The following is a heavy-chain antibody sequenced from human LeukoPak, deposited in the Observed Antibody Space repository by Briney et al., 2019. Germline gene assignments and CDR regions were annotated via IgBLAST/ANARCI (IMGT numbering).Heavy chain of an antibody. CDR2: ISSSGSTI. J-gene: IGHJ4*02. V-gene: IGHV3-48*03. CDR3: ARRGSSGWYDY. D-gene: IGHD6-19*01. Sequence: PGGSLRLSCAASGFTFSSYEMNWVRQAPGKGLEWVSYISSSGSTIYYAASVKGRFTISRDNAKNSLYLQMNSLRAEDTAVYYCARRGSSGWYDYWGQGTLVTVSS. CDR1: GFTFSSYE.